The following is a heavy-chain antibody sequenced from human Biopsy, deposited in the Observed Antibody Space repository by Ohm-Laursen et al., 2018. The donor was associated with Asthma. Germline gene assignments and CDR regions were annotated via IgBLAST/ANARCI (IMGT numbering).Heavy chain of an antibody. Sequence: SSVKASCKASGYTFIHFAIHWVRQAPGQRLEWMGWINAGDGNTKYSQKFQGRVTITRDTSASTAYMDLRSLRSEDTAMYYCARTYYDFLTGQVNDALAMWGQGTVVTVSS. CDR3: ARTYYDFLTGQVNDALAM. CDR1: GYTFIHFA. D-gene: IGHD3-9*01. CDR2: INAGDGNT. V-gene: IGHV1-3*01. J-gene: IGHJ3*02.